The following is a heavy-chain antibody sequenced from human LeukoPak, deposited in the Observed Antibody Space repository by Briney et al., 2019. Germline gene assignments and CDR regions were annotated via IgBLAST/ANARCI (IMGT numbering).Heavy chain of an antibody. D-gene: IGHD5-12*01. CDR1: GFTFSSYS. CDR3: ARRGYDKNWFDP. V-gene: IGHV3-48*04. CDR2: ISSSGSTI. Sequence: PGGSLRLSCAASGFTFSSYSMNWVRQAPGKGLEWVSYISSSGSTIYYADSVKGRFTISRDNAKNSLYLQMNSLRAEDTAVYYCARRGYDKNWFDPWGQGTLVTVSS. J-gene: IGHJ5*02.